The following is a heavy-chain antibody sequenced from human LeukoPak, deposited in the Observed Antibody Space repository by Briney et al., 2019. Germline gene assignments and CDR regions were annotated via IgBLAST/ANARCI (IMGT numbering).Heavy chain of an antibody. D-gene: IGHD4/OR15-4a*01. Sequence: GGSLRLSCAASGFTFSSYEMNWVRQAPGKGLEWVSYISSSGSIIYYADSVKGRFTISRDNAKNSLYLQMNSLRVEDTAVYYCAKAGLVRGGALDSWGQGTLVTVSS. CDR2: ISSSGSII. CDR1: GFTFSSYE. J-gene: IGHJ4*02. V-gene: IGHV3-48*03. CDR3: AKAGLVRGGALDS.